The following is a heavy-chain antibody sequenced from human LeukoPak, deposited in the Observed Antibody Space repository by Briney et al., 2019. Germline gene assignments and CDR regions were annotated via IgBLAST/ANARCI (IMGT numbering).Heavy chain of an antibody. CDR2: ISYDGSNK. Sequence: GGSLRLSCAASGFTFSSYAMHWVRQAPGKGLEWVAVISYDGSNKYYADSVKGRFTISRDNSKNTLYLQMNSLRAEDTAVYYCAREGVIGSYFDYWGQGTLVTVSS. V-gene: IGHV3-30*01. CDR1: GFTFSSYA. CDR3: AREGVIGSYFDY. J-gene: IGHJ4*02. D-gene: IGHD2-21*01.